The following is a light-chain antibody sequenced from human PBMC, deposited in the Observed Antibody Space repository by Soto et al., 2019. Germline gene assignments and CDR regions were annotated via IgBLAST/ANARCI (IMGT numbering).Light chain of an antibody. Sequence: QSALTQPPSVSGAPGQRVTISCTGSSSNIGAGYDVHWYQQLPGTAPKLLIYGNSNRPSGVPDRFSCSKSGTSASLAITGLQAEDEAEYYCQSYDSSLSGSYVFGTGTKSPS. CDR3: QSYDSSLSGSYV. CDR2: GNS. CDR1: SSNIGAGYD. J-gene: IGLJ1*01. V-gene: IGLV1-40*01.